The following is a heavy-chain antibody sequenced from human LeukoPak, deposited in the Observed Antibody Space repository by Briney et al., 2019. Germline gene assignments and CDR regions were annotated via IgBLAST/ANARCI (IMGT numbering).Heavy chain of an antibody. CDR1: GFTFSSYW. V-gene: IGHV3-21*01. CDR2: ISSSSSYI. D-gene: IGHD3-22*01. Sequence: GGSLRLSCAASGFTFSSYWMSWVRQAPGKGLEWVSSISSSSSYIYYADSVKGRFTISRDNAKNSLYLQMNSLRAEDTAVYYCASDPRAESYYDSSGYYFSWGQGTLVTVSS. J-gene: IGHJ4*02. CDR3: ASDPRAESYYDSSGYYFS.